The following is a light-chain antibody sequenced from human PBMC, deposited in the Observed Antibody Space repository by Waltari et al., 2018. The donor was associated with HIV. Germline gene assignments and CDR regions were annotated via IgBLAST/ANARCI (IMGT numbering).Light chain of an antibody. J-gene: IGKJ4*01. CDR1: RTLYFNSNNQNY. CDR3: QQYYTIDST. Sequence: IVMTQSPDSLPVSLGERATINCRSSRTLYFNSNNQNYLAWYQQKPGQSPKVLIYWGSTRASGVPGRFSGSGSGTDFNLTISSLQADDVAVYYCQQYYTIDSTFGGGTKVEIK. V-gene: IGKV4-1*01. CDR2: WGS.